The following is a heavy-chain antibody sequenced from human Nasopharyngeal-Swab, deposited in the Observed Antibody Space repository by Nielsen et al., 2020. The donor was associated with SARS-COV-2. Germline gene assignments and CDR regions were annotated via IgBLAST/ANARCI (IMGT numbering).Heavy chain of an antibody. CDR2: VRSKGNNYAT. D-gene: IGHD2-15*01. J-gene: IGHJ4*02. CDR3: TRCGGGCYSGRDY. V-gene: IGHV3-73*01. Sequence: GGSLRLSCAASGFTFSDSAIHWVRQASVKGLEWVGSVRSKGNNYATAYSASVKGRFIIFRDDPTNTAYLQMNSLKTEDTAMYYCTRCGGGCYSGRDYWGQGTLVTVSS. CDR1: GFTFSDSA.